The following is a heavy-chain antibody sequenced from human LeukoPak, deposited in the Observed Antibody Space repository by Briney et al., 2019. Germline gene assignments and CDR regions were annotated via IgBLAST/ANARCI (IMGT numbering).Heavy chain of an antibody. V-gene: IGHV1-8*01. CDR2: MNPNSGNT. D-gene: IGHD3-22*01. CDR3: ARGQVVVYYYDSSGHYAFDI. J-gene: IGHJ3*02. Sequence: ASVKVSCKASRYTFTSYDINWVRQATGQGLEWMGWMNPNSGNTGYAQKFQGRVTMTRNTSISTAYMELSSLRSEDTAVYYCARGQVVVYYYDSSGHYAFDIWGQGTMVTVSS. CDR1: RYTFTSYD.